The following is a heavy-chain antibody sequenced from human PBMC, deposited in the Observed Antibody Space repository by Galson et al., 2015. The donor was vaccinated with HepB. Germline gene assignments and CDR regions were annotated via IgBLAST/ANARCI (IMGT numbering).Heavy chain of an antibody. CDR1: GFTFSSYW. D-gene: IGHD3-16*01. J-gene: IGHJ4*02. CDR2: INGDGSST. V-gene: IGHV3-74*01. CDR3: ARDPLIMGTTLDY. Sequence: SLRLSCAASGFTFSSYWMHRVRQVPGKGLVWVSRINGDGSSTVYADSVKGRFTISRDNAQNTLYLQMNSLRAEDTAVYYCARDPLIMGTTLDYWGQGTLVTVSS.